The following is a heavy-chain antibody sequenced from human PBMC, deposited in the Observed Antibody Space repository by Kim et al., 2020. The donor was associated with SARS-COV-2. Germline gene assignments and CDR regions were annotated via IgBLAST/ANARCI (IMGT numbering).Heavy chain of an antibody. J-gene: IGHJ2*01. CDR2: INHSGRT. CDR3: ARRLSNTLGSGVHYCDL. D-gene: IGHD3-10*01. Sequence: SETLSLTCAVYGGSFSGFYWSWIRQPPGRGLEWIGEINHSGRTNYNPSLKSRVTISVDTSKNQFSLKLTSVTAADTAVFYCARRLSNTLGSGVHYCDLWG. V-gene: IGHV4-34*01. CDR1: GGSFSGFY.